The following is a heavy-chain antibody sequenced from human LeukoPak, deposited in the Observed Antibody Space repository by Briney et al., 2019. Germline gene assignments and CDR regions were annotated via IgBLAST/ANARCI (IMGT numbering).Heavy chain of an antibody. V-gene: IGHV4-4*09. CDR2: IYTSWRT. CDR1: GGSISSYY. J-gene: IGHJ2*01. D-gene: IGHD6-13*01. CDR3: ARTYSVSYWYFDL. Sequence: SETLSLTCTVSGGSISSYYWSWVRQPPGEGLEWVGYIYTSWRTNYNPSLKSRVTISVDTSKNQFSLKLSSVTAADTAVYYCARTYSVSYWYFDLWGRGTLVTVSS.